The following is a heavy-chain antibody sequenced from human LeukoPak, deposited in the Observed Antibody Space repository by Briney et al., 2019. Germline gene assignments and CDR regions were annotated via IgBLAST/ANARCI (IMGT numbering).Heavy chain of an antibody. CDR3: ARDPAMTFNWFDP. D-gene: IGHD2-21*02. V-gene: IGHV4-38-2*02. CDR2: IYHSGTT. J-gene: IGHJ5*02. Sequence: SETLSLTCGVSGHSISSGYWAWIRQPPGKGLERIASIYHSGTTYSNPSLQSRVTLSVDTSRNQFSLKLSAVTAADTAVYYCARDPAMTFNWFDPWGQGTLVIVSS. CDR1: GHSISSGY.